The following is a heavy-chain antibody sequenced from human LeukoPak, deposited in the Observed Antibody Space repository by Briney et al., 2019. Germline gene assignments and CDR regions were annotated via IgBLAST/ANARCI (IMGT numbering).Heavy chain of an antibody. CDR3: ATDPYGDYPHWPYGMDV. D-gene: IGHD4-17*01. CDR2: FDPEDDET. J-gene: IGHJ6*02. Sequence: ASVKVSCKVSGYTLTELSMHWVRQAPGKGLEWMGGFDPEDDETVYAQKFQGRVTMTEDTSTDTAYMELSSLRSEDTAVYYCATDPYGDYPHWPYGMDVWGQGTTVTVSS. V-gene: IGHV1-24*01. CDR1: GYTLTELS.